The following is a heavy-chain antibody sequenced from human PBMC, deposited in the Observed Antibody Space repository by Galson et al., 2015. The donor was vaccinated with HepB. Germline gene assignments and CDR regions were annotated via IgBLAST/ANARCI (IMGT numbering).Heavy chain of an antibody. CDR1: GDSVSSNSSL. Sequence: CAISGDSVSSNSSLWNWIRQSPSRGLEWLGRTYYRSKWTNDYAVSVKSRISITSDTSKNHFSLQLNSVTPEDTAVYFCARVLRLRKGYKSPFGYWGQGTLVTVSS. V-gene: IGHV6-1*01. J-gene: IGHJ4*02. CDR2: TYYRSKWTN. D-gene: IGHD5-24*01. CDR3: ARVLRLRKGYKSPFGY.